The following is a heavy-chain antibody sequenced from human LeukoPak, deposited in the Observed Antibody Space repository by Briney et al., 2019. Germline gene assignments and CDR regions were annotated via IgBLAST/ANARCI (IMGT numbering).Heavy chain of an antibody. CDR2: INPDSGGT. D-gene: IGHD3-22*01. CDR3: ATGGPYYYDSSGYY. Sequence: ASVKVSCKASGYTFTGYYMHWVRQAPGQGLEWMGWINPDSGGTNYAQKFQGRVTMTEDTSTDTAYMELSSLRSEDTAVYYCATGGPYYYDSSGYYWGQGTLVTVSS. V-gene: IGHV1-2*02. CDR1: GYTFTGYY. J-gene: IGHJ4*02.